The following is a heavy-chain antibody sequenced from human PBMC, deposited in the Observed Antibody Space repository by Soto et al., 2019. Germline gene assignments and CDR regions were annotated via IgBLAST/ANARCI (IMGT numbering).Heavy chain of an antibody. CDR2: IWYDGSSQ. CDR3: ARDMDSNYDGMDV. Sequence: QVNLVQSGGGLVQPGRSLRLSCEAPGFTFRNSGMEWIRQAPGKGLEWVARIWYDGSSQYYADSVKGRFTISRDNSKNTLYMEMNSVRVEETAVYYCARDMDSNYDGMDVWGQGTAVIVSS. CDR1: GFTFRNSG. V-gene: IGHV3-33*01. D-gene: IGHD4-4*01. J-gene: IGHJ6*02.